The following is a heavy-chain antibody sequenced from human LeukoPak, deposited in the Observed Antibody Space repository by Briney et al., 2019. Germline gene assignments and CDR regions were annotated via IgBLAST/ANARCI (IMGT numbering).Heavy chain of an antibody. CDR1: GFIFSSYS. CDR3: ARSGSGWYEGFDY. Sequence: GGSLRLSCAASGFIFSSYSMNWVRQAPGKGLEWISYISYSSSTIYYADSVKGRFTISRDNAKNSLYLQMNSLRAEDTAVYYCARSGSGWYEGFDYWGQGTLVTVSS. CDR2: ISYSSSTI. J-gene: IGHJ4*02. D-gene: IGHD6-19*01. V-gene: IGHV3-48*01.